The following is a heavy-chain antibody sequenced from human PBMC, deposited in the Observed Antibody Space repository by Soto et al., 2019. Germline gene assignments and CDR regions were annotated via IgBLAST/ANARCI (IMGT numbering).Heavy chain of an antibody. CDR3: AREGITMTGPHWFDP. J-gene: IGHJ5*02. CDR1: GYTFTSYA. V-gene: IGHV1-3*01. CDR2: INAGNGNT. D-gene: IGHD3-22*01. Sequence: ASVKVSCKASGYTFTSYAMHWMRQAPGQRLEWMGWINAGNGNTKYSQKFQGRVTITRDTSASTAYMELSSLRSEDTAVYYCAREGITMTGPHWFDPWGQGTLVTVSS.